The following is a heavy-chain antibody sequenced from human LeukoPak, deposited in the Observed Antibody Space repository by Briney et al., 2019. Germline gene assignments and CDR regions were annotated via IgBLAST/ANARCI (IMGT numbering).Heavy chain of an antibody. D-gene: IGHD2-21*01. CDR2: TYDSGST. J-gene: IGHJ2*01. V-gene: IGHV4-59*08. CDR1: GGAIRSYY. Sequence: SETLSLTCTVSGGAIRSYYWSWIRQPPGKGLEWIGYTYDSGSTNYRPSLKSRVTLSVDTSKNHFSLKLRSVTAADTAVYYCARSSYWGYFDLWGRGTLVTVSS. CDR3: ARSSYWGYFDL.